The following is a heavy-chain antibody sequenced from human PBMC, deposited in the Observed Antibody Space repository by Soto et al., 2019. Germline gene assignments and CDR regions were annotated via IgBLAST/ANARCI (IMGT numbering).Heavy chain of an antibody. CDR2: LSGGGANT. J-gene: IGHJ4*02. CDR3: ARWDGYGDE. D-gene: IGHD5-12*01. V-gene: IGHV3-23*01. CDR1: GFTFSTYS. Sequence: EVQLLESGGGLVKPGGSLRLSCAASGFTFSTYSMAWVRQAPGKGLAWVSGLSGGGANTFYADSVKGRFTISVDNSKNTVYLQMNSLRVEDTAVYYCARWDGYGDEWGQGTLVTVSS.